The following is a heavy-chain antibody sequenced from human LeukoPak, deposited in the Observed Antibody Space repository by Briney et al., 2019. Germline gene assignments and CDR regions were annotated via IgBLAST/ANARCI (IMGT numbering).Heavy chain of an antibody. Sequence: ASVKVSCKASGYTFTGYYMHWVRQAPGQGLEWMGWINPNSGGTNYAQKLQGRVTMTRDTSISTAYMELSRLRSDDTAVYYCANDYGGNSGGWFDPWGQGTLVSVSS. CDR1: GYTFTGYY. V-gene: IGHV1-2*02. D-gene: IGHD4-23*01. J-gene: IGHJ5*02. CDR2: INPNSGGT. CDR3: ANDYGGNSGGWFDP.